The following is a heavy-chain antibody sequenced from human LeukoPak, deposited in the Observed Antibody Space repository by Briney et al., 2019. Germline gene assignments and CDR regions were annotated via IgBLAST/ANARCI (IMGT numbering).Heavy chain of an antibody. CDR1: GFTFSSYG. J-gene: IGHJ4*02. Sequence: GGSLRLSCAASGFTFSSYGMHWVRQAPGKGLEWVAFIRYDGSNKYYADSVKGRFTISRDNSKNTLYLQMNSLRAEDTAVYYCAKSAYYYNRGPTRYWGQGTLVTVSS. CDR2: IRYDGSNK. V-gene: IGHV3-30*02. D-gene: IGHD2/OR15-2a*01. CDR3: AKSAYYYNRGPTRY.